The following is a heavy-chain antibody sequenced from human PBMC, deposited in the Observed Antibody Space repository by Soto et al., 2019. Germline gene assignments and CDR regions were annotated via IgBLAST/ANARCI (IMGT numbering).Heavy chain of an antibody. J-gene: IGHJ4*02. CDR1: GGTFSSYA. CDR2: IIPIFGTA. Sequence: SVKVSCKASGGTFSSYAISWVRQAPGQGLEWMGGIIPIFGTANYAQKFQGRVTITADKSTSTAYMELSSLRSEDTAVYYCARGRMSYDILTGYYMGLDYWGQGALVTVSS. D-gene: IGHD3-9*01. CDR3: ARGRMSYDILTGYYMGLDY. V-gene: IGHV1-69*06.